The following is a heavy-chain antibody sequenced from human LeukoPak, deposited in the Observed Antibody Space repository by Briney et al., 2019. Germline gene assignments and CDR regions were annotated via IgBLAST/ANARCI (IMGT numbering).Heavy chain of an antibody. J-gene: IGHJ4*02. Sequence: SETLSLTCTVSGGSIRGSTYYWGWIRQPPGKGLEWIGNIYYSGITYYNPSLKSRVTIYADTSKNQFSLKLTPVTAADTALYYCARQGTSIAGATIDYWGQGTLVTVSP. CDR1: GGSIRGSTYY. CDR3: ARQGTSIAGATIDY. D-gene: IGHD1-26*01. V-gene: IGHV4-39*01. CDR2: IYYSGIT.